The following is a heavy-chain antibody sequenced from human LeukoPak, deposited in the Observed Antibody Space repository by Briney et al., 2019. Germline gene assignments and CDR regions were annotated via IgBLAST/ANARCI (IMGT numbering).Heavy chain of an antibody. CDR3: AREAVAYYDSSGYYNFDY. V-gene: IGHV4-59*01. Sequence: SETLSLTCTVSGGSISSYYWSWIRQPPGKGLEWIGYIYYSGSTNYNPSLKSRVTISVDTSKNQFSLKPSSVTAADTAVYYCAREAVAYYDSSGYYNFDYWGQGTLVTVPS. D-gene: IGHD3-22*01. J-gene: IGHJ4*02. CDR1: GGSISSYY. CDR2: IYYSGST.